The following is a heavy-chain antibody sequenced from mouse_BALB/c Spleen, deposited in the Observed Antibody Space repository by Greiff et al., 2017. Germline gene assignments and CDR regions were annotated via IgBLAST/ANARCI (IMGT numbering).Heavy chain of an antibody. Sequence: VQLQQSGPELGKPGASVKISCKASGYSFTGYNMYWVKQSHRKSLEWIGYIDPYNGGTSYNQKSKGKATLTVDKSSSTAYMHLNSLTSEDSAIYYCARNGDYYGNYAMDYWGQGTSVTVSS. CDR2: IDPYNGGT. CDR1: GYSFTGYN. V-gene: IGHV1S135*01. CDR3: ARNGDYYGNYAMDY. J-gene: IGHJ4*01. D-gene: IGHD1-1*01.